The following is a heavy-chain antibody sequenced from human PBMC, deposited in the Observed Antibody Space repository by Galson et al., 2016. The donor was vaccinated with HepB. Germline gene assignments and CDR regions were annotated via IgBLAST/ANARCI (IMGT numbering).Heavy chain of an antibody. CDR2: ISPYNGNI. V-gene: IGHV1-18*01. CDR3: ARDSSPSYDSSGYSLGLDY. D-gene: IGHD3-22*01. CDR1: GYTFTTYG. J-gene: IGHJ4*02. Sequence: SVKVSCKASGYTFTTYGINWVRQAPGQGLEWMGWISPYNGNIYYAQNLQGRVTMTTDTSTSTAYMELRSLRSDDTAVYYCARDSSPSYDSSGYSLGLDYWGQGTLVTVSS.